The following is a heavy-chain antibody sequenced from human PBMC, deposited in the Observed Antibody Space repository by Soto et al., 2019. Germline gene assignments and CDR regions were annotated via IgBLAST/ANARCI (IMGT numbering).Heavy chain of an antibody. Sequence: QVQLVESGGGVVQPGRSLRLSCAASGFTFSSYGMHWVRQAPGKGLEWVAVIWYDGSNKYYADSVKGRFTISRDNSKNTLYLQMNSLRAEDTAVYYCARENGYALGYFDYWGQGTLVTVS. V-gene: IGHV3-33*01. CDR3: ARENGYALGYFDY. CDR1: GFTFSSYG. CDR2: IWYDGSNK. J-gene: IGHJ4*02. D-gene: IGHD5-12*01.